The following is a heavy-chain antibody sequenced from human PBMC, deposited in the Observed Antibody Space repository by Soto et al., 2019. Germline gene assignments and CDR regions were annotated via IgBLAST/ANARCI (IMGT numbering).Heavy chain of an antibody. CDR3: ARDQGTNWDLDY. J-gene: IGHJ4*02. CDR2: IYYSGST. Sequence: SETLSLTCTVSGGSISSYYWSWIRQPPGKGLEWIGYIYYSGSTNYNPSLKSRVTISRDNAKNSLYLQMNSLRAEDTAMYYCARDQGTNWDLDYWGQGTLVTVSS. CDR1: GGSISSYY. D-gene: IGHD1-26*01. V-gene: IGHV4-59*12.